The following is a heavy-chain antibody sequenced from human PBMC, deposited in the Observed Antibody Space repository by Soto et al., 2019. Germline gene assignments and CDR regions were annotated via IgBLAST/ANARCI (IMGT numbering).Heavy chain of an antibody. J-gene: IGHJ1*01. Sequence: GGSLRLSCAASGFTFSSYGMHWVRQAPGKGLEWVAVIWYDGSNKYYADSVKGRFTISRDNSKNTLYLQMNSLRAEDTAVYYCARDSRMTTVTEYFQHWGQGTLVTVSS. CDR2: IWYDGSNK. V-gene: IGHV3-33*01. D-gene: IGHD4-17*01. CDR3: ARDSRMTTVTEYFQH. CDR1: GFTFSSYG.